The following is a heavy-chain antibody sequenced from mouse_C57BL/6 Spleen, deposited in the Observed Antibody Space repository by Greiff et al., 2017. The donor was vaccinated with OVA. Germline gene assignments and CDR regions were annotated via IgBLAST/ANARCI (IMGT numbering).Heavy chain of an antibody. CDR3: ARYDDGYLFYAMDY. J-gene: IGHJ4*01. D-gene: IGHD2-3*01. Sequence: EVMLVESGGGLVQPGGSLSLSCAASGFTFTDYYMSWVRQPPGKALEWLGFIRNKANGYTTEYSASVKGRFTISRDNSQSILYLQMNALRAEDSATYYCARYDDGYLFYAMDYWGQGTSVTVSS. CDR1: GFTFTDYY. V-gene: IGHV7-3*01. CDR2: IRNKANGYTT.